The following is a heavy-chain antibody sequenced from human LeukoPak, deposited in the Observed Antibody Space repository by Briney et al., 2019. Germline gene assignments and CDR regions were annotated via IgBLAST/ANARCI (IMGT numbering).Heavy chain of an antibody. Sequence: SETLSLTCTVSGGSISSYYWSWIRQPPGKGLEWIGYIYYSGSTNYNPSLKSRVTISVDTSKNQFSLKLSSVTAADTAVYYCAKDKGGDYGEPPTTYMDVWGKGTTVTISS. CDR3: AKDKGGDYGEPPTTYMDV. D-gene: IGHD4-17*01. CDR2: IYYSGST. V-gene: IGHV4-59*01. CDR1: GGSISSYY. J-gene: IGHJ6*03.